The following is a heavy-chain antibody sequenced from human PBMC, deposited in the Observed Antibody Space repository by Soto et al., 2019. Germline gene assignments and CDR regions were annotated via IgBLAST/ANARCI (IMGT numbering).Heavy chain of an antibody. D-gene: IGHD2-2*01. CDR1: GFTFSDYY. J-gene: IGHJ6*02. CDR2: ITSSGRTT. V-gene: IGHV3-11*01. CDR3: ARDLGLVLEDSCSPLSYYGMDV. Sequence: QVQLVESGGGLVKPGGSLRLSCAASGFTFSDYYMNWIRQAPGKGLEWVSYITSSGRTTYYADSVKGRFTISRDNAKKSWYLSMNSLRAEDTAVYYCARDLGLVLEDSCSPLSYYGMDVWGQGTTVTVSS.